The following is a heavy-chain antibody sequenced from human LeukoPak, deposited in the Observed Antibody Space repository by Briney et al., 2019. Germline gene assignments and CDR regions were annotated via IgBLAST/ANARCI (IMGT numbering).Heavy chain of an antibody. Sequence: SETLSLTCTVSGGSISSYYWSWIRQPPGKGLEWIWYIYYSGSTNYNPSLKSRVTISVDTSKNQFSLKLSSVTAADTAVYYCARIGYSSSGAIDYWGQGTLVTVSS. CDR2: IYYSGST. J-gene: IGHJ4*02. V-gene: IGHV4-59*12. D-gene: IGHD6-6*01. CDR1: GGSISSYY. CDR3: ARIGYSSSGAIDY.